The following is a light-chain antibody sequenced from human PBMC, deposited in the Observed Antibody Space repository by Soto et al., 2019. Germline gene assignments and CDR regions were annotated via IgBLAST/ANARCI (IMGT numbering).Light chain of an antibody. CDR2: AAS. V-gene: IGKV1-5*01. Sequence: DIPMTQSPSSLSASVGDRVTITCRANQSISSWLAWYQQKPGKAPKLLIYAASTLQSGVPSRFSGSGSGADFTITICCIQPEDFATYYCQQYYSYPSTFGHGTKGAIK. J-gene: IGKJ1*01. CDR3: QQYYSYPST. CDR1: QSISSW.